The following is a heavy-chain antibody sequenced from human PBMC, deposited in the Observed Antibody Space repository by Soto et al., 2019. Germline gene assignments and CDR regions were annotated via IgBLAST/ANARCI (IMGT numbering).Heavy chain of an antibody. Sequence: PGGSLRLSCVASGFTFSSYAMSWVRQAPGKGLEGVSGISSGGGTYYADSVKGRFTISRDNSKNTLYLQMNSLRAEDTAVYYCAKDTHDSSGYSYYFDYWGQGTLVTVSS. CDR1: GFTFSSYA. V-gene: IGHV3-23*01. J-gene: IGHJ4*02. CDR3: AKDTHDSSGYSYYFDY. CDR2: ISSGGGT. D-gene: IGHD3-22*01.